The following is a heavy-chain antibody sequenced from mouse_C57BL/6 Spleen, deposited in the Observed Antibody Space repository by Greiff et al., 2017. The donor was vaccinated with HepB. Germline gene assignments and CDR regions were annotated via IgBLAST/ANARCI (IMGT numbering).Heavy chain of an antibody. J-gene: IGHJ4*01. V-gene: IGHV1-80*01. Sequence: VQLQQSGAELVKPGASVKISCKASGYAFSSYWMNWVKQRPGKGLEWIGQIYPGDGDTNYNGKFKGKATLTADKSSSTAYMQLSSLTSEDSAVYFCAREGLREYAMDYWGQGTSVTVSS. CDR1: GYAFSSYW. D-gene: IGHD2-4*01. CDR3: AREGLREYAMDY. CDR2: IYPGDGDT.